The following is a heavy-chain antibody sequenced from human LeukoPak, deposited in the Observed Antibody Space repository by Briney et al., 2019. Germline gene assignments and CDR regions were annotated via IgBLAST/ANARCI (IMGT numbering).Heavy chain of an antibody. CDR2: ISGSGGST. CDR3: AKKIEMATISHFDY. V-gene: IGHV3-23*01. Sequence: GGSLRLSCAASGFTFSSYAMSWVRQAPGKGREWVSAISGSGGSTYYADSVKGRFTISRDNSKNTLYLQMNSLRAEDTAVYYCAKKIEMATISHFDYWGQGTLVTVSS. CDR1: GFTFSSYA. J-gene: IGHJ4*02. D-gene: IGHD5-24*01.